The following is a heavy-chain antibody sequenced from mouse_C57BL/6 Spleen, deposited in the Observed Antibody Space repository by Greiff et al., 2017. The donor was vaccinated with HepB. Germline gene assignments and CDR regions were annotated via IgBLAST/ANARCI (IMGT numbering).Heavy chain of an antibody. Sequence: EVMLVESGGDLVKPGGSLKLSCAASGFTFSSYGMSWVRQTPDKRLEWVATISSGGSYTYYPDSVKGRFTISRDNAKNTLYLQMSSLKSEDTAMYYCAGLRRDYAMDYWGQGTSVTVSS. V-gene: IGHV5-6*01. D-gene: IGHD2-12*01. CDR3: AGLRRDYAMDY. CDR1: GFTFSSYG. J-gene: IGHJ4*01. CDR2: ISSGGSYT.